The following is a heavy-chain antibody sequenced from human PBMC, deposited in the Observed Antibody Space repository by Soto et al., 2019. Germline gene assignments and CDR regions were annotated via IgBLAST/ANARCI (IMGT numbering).Heavy chain of an antibody. V-gene: IGHV4-61*01. CDR1: GGSVSGNVY. J-gene: IGHJ3*02. CDR2: IYYSGST. CDR3: ARRGYGDYVDAFDI. D-gene: IGHD4-17*01. Sequence: SETLSLTCTVSGGSVSGNVYWSWIRQPPGKGLEWIGYIYYSGSTNYNPSLKSRVTISVDTSKNQFSLKLSSVTAADTAVYYCARRGYGDYVDAFDIWGQGTMVTVSS.